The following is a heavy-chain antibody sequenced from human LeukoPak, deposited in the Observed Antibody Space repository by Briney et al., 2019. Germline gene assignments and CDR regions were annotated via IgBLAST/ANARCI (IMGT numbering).Heavy chain of an antibody. D-gene: IGHD3-22*01. Sequence: PGGSLSLSCATSGFTFSSYGMHWVRQVTGKGLEWVSVRSHDAKSTYHVDSVKGRFTISRDNSKNTLYLQMNSLRAEDTAVYYCAKDGGNYYDTAGNHLMRSYMDVWGKGTTVTVSS. CDR2: RSHDAKST. J-gene: IGHJ6*04. V-gene: IGHV3-30*18. CDR1: GFTFSSYG. CDR3: AKDGGNYYDTAGNHLMRSYMDV.